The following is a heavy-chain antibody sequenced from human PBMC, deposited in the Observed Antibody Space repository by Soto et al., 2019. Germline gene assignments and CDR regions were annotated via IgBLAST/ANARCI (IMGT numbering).Heavy chain of an antibody. J-gene: IGHJ6*02. CDR1: GFTFSSYG. V-gene: IGHV3-30*18. CDR3: AKDYDYGMAYYGMDV. Sequence: LRLSCAASGFTFSSYGMHWVRQAPGKGLEWVAVISYDGSNKYYADSVKGRFTISRDNSKNTLYLQMNSLRAEDTAVYYCAKDYDYGMAYYGMDVWGQGTTVTVSS. CDR2: ISYDGSNK. D-gene: IGHD4-17*01.